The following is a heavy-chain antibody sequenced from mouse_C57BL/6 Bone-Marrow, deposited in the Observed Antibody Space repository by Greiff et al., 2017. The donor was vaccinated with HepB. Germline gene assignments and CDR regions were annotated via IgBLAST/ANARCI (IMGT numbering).Heavy chain of an antibody. CDR1: GYAFSSYW. J-gene: IGHJ3*01. CDR2: IYPGDGDT. CDR3: ARRAPYYYGIAY. Sequence: QVQLKQSGAELVKPGASVKISCKASGYAFSSYWMNWVKQRPGKGLEWIGQIYPGDGDTNYNGKFKGKATLTADKSSSTAYMQLSSLTSEDSAVYFCARRAPYYYGIAYWGQGTLVTVSA. V-gene: IGHV1-80*01. D-gene: IGHD1-1*01.